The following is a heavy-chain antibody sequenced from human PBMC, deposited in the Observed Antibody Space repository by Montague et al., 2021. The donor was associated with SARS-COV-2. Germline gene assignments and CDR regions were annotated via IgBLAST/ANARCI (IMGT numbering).Heavy chain of an antibody. J-gene: IGHJ4*02. V-gene: IGHV3-30*04. CDR3: ARDYSDSVLIWFGELHSQPIDY. CDR1: GFTFSSYA. D-gene: IGHD3-10*01. Sequence: SLRLSCTASGFTFSSYAMHWVRQAPGKGLEWVAVISYDGSNKYYXDSVKGRFTISRDNSKNTLYLQMNSLRAEDTAVYYCARDYSDSVLIWFGELHSQPIDYWGQGTLVTVSS. CDR2: ISYDGSNK.